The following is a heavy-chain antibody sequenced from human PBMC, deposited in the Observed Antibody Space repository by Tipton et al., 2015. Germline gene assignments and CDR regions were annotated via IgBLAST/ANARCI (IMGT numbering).Heavy chain of an antibody. CDR3: AKEWSALDL. CDR1: SGSISSGDDY. CDR2: ISKDGSA. Sequence: TLSLTCTVSSGSISSGDDYWAWIRQQSGKGLEWIGYISKDGSADYNPSLKSRVTISIDTSTNQFSLSLTSVTAADTAVYYCAKEWSALDLWGQGTLVTVSA. D-gene: IGHD2-8*01. V-gene: IGHV4-31*03. J-gene: IGHJ5*02.